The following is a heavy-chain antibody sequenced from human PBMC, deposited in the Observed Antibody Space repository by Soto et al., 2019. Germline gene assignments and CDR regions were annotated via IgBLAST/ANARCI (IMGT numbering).Heavy chain of an antibody. CDR3: ARWGTYSRGWFDY. J-gene: IGHJ4*02. Sequence: SETLSLTCTVSGGSISSYYWSWIRQPPGKGLEWIGYIYNTGSTAYNPSLQSRVTISVDTSKNQFSLKLSSVTAADTAVYYCARWGTYSRGWFDYWGQGTLVTVS. CDR2: IYNTGST. V-gene: IGHV4-59*01. D-gene: IGHD6-19*01. CDR1: GGSISSYY.